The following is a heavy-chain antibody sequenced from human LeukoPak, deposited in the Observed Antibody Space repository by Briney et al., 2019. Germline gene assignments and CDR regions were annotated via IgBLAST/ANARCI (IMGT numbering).Heavy chain of an antibody. D-gene: IGHD3-9*01. CDR1: GFTFSSYA. CDR3: AKRGSALRYFDF. CDR2: ISTGGAGT. J-gene: IGHJ4*02. Sequence: GGSLRVSCAASGFTFSSYAMSGVRQAPGKGLEWVSAISTGGAGTYYADSVKGRFTISRDNSQNPLYLQMNSLRAEDTAIYDCAKRGSALRYFDFWGQGTLVTVPS. V-gene: IGHV3-23*01.